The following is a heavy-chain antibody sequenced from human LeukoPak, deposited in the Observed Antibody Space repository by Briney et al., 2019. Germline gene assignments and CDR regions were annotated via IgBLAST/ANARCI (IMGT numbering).Heavy chain of an antibody. V-gene: IGHV4-34*01. CDR1: GGSFSGYY. J-gene: IGHJ5*02. CDR3: AREEYSSSSEERGDWFDP. D-gene: IGHD6-6*01. Sequence: PSETLSLTCAVYGGSFSGYYRSWIRQPPGKGLEWIGEINHSGSTNYNPSLKSRATISVDTSKNQFSLKLSSVTAADTAVYYCAREEYSSSSEERGDWFDPWGQGTLVTVSS. CDR2: INHSGST.